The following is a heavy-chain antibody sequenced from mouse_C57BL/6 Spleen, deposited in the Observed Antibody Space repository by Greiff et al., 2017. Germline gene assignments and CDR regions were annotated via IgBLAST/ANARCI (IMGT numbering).Heavy chain of an antibody. D-gene: IGHD2-2*01. CDR3: ARIYYGYDNAMDY. J-gene: IGHJ4*01. CDR2: ISYDGSN. V-gene: IGHV3-6*01. Sequence: EVKLMESGPGLVKPSQSLSLTCSVTGYSITSGYYWNWIRQFPGNKLEWMSYISYDGSNNYNPSLKNQISITRDTSKNQFFLKLNSLTTEDTATYYCARIYYGYDNAMDYWGQGTSVTVSS. CDR1: GYSITSGYY.